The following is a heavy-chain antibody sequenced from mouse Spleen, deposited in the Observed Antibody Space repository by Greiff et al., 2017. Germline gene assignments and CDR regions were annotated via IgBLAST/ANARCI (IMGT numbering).Heavy chain of an antibody. CDR1: GFNIKDDY. D-gene: IGHD1-1*02. Sequence: EVQLQQSGAELVRPGASVKLSCTASGFNIKDDYMHWVKQRPEQGLEWIGWIDPENGDTEYASKFQGKATITADTSSNTAYLQLSSLTSEDTAVYYCTLWYLDYWGQGTTLTVSS. CDR2: IDPENGDT. J-gene: IGHJ2*01. V-gene: IGHV14-4*01. CDR3: TLWYLDY.